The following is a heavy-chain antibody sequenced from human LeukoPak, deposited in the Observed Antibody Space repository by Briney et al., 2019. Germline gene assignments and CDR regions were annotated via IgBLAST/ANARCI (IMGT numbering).Heavy chain of an antibody. V-gene: IGHV3-48*03. CDR2: ISSSGSTI. CDR1: GFTFSSYE. J-gene: IGHJ4*02. Sequence: GGSLRLSCAASGFTFSSYEMNWVRQAPGKGLEWVSYISSSGSTIYYADSVKGRFTISRDNAKNSLYLQMNSLRAEDTAVYYCARDDLYCSGGSCYSGLDYWGQGTLVTVSS. CDR3: ARDDLYCSGGSCYSGLDY. D-gene: IGHD2-15*01.